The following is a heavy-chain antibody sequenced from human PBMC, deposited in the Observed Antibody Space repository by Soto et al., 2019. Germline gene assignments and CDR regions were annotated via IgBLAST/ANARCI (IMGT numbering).Heavy chain of an antibody. J-gene: IGHJ4*02. V-gene: IGHV4-59*01. CDR1: GGSISSYY. Sequence: PSETLSLTCTVSGGSISSYYWSWIRQPPGKGLEWIGYIYYSGSTNYNPSLKSRVTISVDTSKNQFSLKLSSVTAADTAVYYCARSGYSGGWYYFDYWGQGTLVTVSS. CDR2: IYYSGST. D-gene: IGHD6-19*01. CDR3: ARSGYSGGWYYFDY.